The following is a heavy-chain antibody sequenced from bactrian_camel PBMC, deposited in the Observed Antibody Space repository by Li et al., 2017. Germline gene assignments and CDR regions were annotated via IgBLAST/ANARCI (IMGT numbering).Heavy chain of an antibody. J-gene: IGHJ4*01. V-gene: IGHV3S54*01. CDR3: AAGYGNASPTY. D-gene: IGHD2*01. CDR2: IYTETGST. Sequence: HVQLVESGGGSVQTGGSLRLSCDVASGTFNRCMAWFRQAPGKEREGLVSIYTETGSTDYIDSVKGRFTVSQDKVKNTFYLQMNDLKPEDTAMYYCAAGYGNASPTYWGQGTQVTVS. CDR1: SGTFNRC.